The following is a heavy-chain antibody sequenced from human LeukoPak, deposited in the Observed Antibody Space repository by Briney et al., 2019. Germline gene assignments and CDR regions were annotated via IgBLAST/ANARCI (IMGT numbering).Heavy chain of an antibody. CDR3: AKLYSSSSRGGYY. Sequence: PGGSLRLSCAASGFTFSSYWMHWVRQAPGKGLEWVAVISYDGSNKYYADSVKGRFTISRGNSKNTLYLQMNSLRAEDTAVYYCAKLYSSSSRGGYYWGQGTLVTVSS. J-gene: IGHJ4*02. CDR1: GFTFSSYW. V-gene: IGHV3-30*18. CDR2: ISYDGSNK. D-gene: IGHD6-13*01.